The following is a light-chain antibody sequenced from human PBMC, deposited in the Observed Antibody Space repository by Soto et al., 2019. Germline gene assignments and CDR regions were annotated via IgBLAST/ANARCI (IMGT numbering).Light chain of an antibody. CDR1: NSDVGAYTL. CDR3: SSYTTIKTVV. V-gene: IGLV2-11*01. CDR2: AVT. Sequence: QSVLTQPRSVSGSPGQSVTISCTGTNSDVGAYTLVSWYQQLPGKAPKLIISAVTYRPSGVPDRFSGSKSGNTASLTISGLQTEDEADYHCSSYTTIKTVVFGGGTKLTVL. J-gene: IGLJ2*01.